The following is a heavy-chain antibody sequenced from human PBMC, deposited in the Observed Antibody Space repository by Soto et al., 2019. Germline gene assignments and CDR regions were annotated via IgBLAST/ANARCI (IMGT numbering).Heavy chain of an antibody. CDR2: ISSSSSYI. J-gene: IGHJ6*02. V-gene: IGHV3-21*01. CDR3: ARDSLPSAAAGTPYYYYYGMDV. CDR1: GFTFSSYS. D-gene: IGHD6-13*01. Sequence: GSLRLSCAAYGFTFSSYSMNWVRQAPGKGLEWVSSISSSSSYIYYADSVKGRFTISRDNAKNSLYLQMNSLRAEDTAVYYCARDSLPSAAAGTPYYYYYGMDVWGQGTTVTVSS.